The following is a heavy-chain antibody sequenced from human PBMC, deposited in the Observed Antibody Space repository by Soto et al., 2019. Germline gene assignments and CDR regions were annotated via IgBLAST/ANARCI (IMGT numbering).Heavy chain of an antibody. Sequence: QVQLVQYGGEVKKPGASVKVSCKPAGYTFTNYVISWVRQAPGQGLEWMGWISPFNGHTKYAQKFQDRVTLTTDTSTSTAYMELRSLRFDDAGVYYCARDAGGGSYLAYWGQGTLVAVSS. CDR3: ARDAGGGSYLAY. D-gene: IGHD1-26*01. CDR1: GYTFTNYV. CDR2: ISPFNGHT. V-gene: IGHV1-18*01. J-gene: IGHJ4*02.